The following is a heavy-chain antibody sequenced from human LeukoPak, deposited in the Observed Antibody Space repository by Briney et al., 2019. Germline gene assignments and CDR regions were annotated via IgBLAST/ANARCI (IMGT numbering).Heavy chain of an antibody. D-gene: IGHD5-18*01. CDR1: GDSVSRSDAG. J-gene: IGHJ4*02. Sequence: SQTLSLTCAISGDSVSRSDAGWSWIRQSPSRGLEWLGRTYYRSKWYNDYAVSVKSRITINPDTSKNQFSLQLNSVTPEDTAVYYCARTRYSYGYFDYWGQGTLVTVSS. CDR2: TYYRSKWYN. CDR3: ARTRYSYGYFDY. V-gene: IGHV6-1*01.